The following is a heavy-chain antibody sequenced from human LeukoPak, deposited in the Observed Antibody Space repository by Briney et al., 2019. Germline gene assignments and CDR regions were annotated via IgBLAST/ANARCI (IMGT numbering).Heavy chain of an antibody. CDR3: ARGSWVPH. CDR2: ISYDGSNK. J-gene: IGHJ4*02. V-gene: IGHV3-30*04. Sequence: GGSLRLSCAASGFTFSSYAMHWVRQAPGKGLEWVAVISYDGSNKYYADSVRGRFTISRDNSKNTLYLQMNSLRAEDTAVYYCARGSWVPHWGQGTLVTVSS. CDR1: GFTFSSYA. D-gene: IGHD4/OR15-4a*01.